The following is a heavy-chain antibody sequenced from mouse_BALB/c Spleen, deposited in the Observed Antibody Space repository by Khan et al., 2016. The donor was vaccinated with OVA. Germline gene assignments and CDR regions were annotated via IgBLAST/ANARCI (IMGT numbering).Heavy chain of an antibody. Sequence: QVQLQQPGAELMKPGASVKISCKATGYTFSGYWIEWVKQRPGHGLEWIGEILPGSGSTKYNEKFKSKAKITADTSSHTAYMQLSSLTSEDSSVYYCARSRYYGSSYFDYWGQGTTLTVSS. D-gene: IGHD1-1*01. J-gene: IGHJ2*01. CDR3: ARSRYYGSSYFDY. CDR1: GYTFSGYW. CDR2: ILPGSGST. V-gene: IGHV1-9*01.